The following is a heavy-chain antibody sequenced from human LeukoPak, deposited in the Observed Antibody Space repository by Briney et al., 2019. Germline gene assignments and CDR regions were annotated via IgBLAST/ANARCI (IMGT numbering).Heavy chain of an antibody. D-gene: IGHD3-3*01. CDR3: ARSITIFGVVIADAFDI. CDR2: IYYSGST. CDR1: GGSISSYC. V-gene: IGHV4-59*01. J-gene: IGHJ3*02. Sequence: SETLSLTCTVSGGSISSYCWSWIRQPPGKGLEWIGYIYYSGSTNYNPSLKSRVTISVDTSKNQFSLKLSSVTAADTAVYYCARSITIFGVVIADAFDIWGQGTMVTVSS.